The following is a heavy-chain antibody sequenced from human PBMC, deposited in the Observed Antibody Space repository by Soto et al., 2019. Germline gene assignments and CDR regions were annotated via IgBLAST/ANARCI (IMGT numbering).Heavy chain of an antibody. Sequence: SVKVSCKASGGTFSSYAISWVRQAPGQGLEWMGGIIPIFGTANYAQRFQGRVTITADESTSTAYMELSSLRSEDTAVYYCARDAYYYGSGSYYNVYGMDVWGQGTTVTVSS. CDR3: ARDAYYYGSGSYYNVYGMDV. CDR2: IIPIFGTA. J-gene: IGHJ6*02. CDR1: GGTFSSYA. D-gene: IGHD3-10*01. V-gene: IGHV1-69*13.